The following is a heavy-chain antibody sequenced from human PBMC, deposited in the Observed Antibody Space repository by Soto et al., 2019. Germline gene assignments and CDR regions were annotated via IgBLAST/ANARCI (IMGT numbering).Heavy chain of an antibody. Sequence: GGSLRLSCAVSGFMFNSYAMTWVRQAPGKGLEWVSSISGSGGSTYYSDSVRGRFTISRDNSKKMLYLEMNSLKGDDTAVYYCAKDGSWGDHYYFDNWGQGTLVTVSS. J-gene: IGHJ4*02. D-gene: IGHD2-21*02. V-gene: IGHV3-23*01. CDR2: ISGSGGST. CDR1: GFMFNSYA. CDR3: AKDGSWGDHYYFDN.